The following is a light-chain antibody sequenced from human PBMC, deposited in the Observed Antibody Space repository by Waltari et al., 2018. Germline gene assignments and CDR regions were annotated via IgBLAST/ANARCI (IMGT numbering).Light chain of an antibody. CDR2: DAS. Sequence: EIVLTQSPDTLSLSPGERATLSCRASQSVGYYLAWYQHKPGQAPRLLIHDASVRATGIPARFSGSGSGTDFTLAISRLEAEDFAVYFCLQRSNRPLTFGGGTKVEIK. CDR1: QSVGYY. CDR3: LQRSNRPLT. J-gene: IGKJ4*01. V-gene: IGKV3-11*01.